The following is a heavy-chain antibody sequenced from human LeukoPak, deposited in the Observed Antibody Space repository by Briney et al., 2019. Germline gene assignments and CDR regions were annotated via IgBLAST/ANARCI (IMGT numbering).Heavy chain of an antibody. Sequence: GGSLRLSCAASGFTFDDYGMTWVRQAPGKGLQWVSYISSSGSAKSSADSVEGRFTISRDNAKNSLYLQMNSLRAEDTAVYYCAREGYGHEGTRFFDLWGRGTLVTVSS. D-gene: IGHD5-18*01. CDR1: GFTFDDYG. CDR3: AREGYGHEGTRFFDL. J-gene: IGHJ2*01. CDR2: ISSSGSAK. V-gene: IGHV3-48*03.